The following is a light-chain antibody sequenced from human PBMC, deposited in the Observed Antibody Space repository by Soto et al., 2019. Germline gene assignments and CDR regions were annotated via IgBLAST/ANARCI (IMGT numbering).Light chain of an antibody. Sequence: DIQMTQSPSSLSASVCDTITRTCRASQSINRYLSWYQQKPGKAPNLLINVASTLQSGVPSRFSGSGSGADFTLAISSLQPEDSATYYCQQSFSTPQTIGGGTKVDIK. J-gene: IGKJ4*01. CDR2: VAS. CDR1: QSINRY. V-gene: IGKV1-39*01. CDR3: QQSFSTPQT.